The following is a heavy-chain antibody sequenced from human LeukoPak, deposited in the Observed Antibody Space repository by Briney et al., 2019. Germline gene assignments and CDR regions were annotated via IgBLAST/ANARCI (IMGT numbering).Heavy chain of an antibody. Sequence: GGSLRLSCAASGFTFSSYGMHWVRQARGKGLEWVAVIWYDGSNKYYADSVKGRFTISRDNSKNTLYLQMNSLRAEDTAVYYCARDDYGGNSVYYYYGMDVWGQGTTVTVSS. CDR3: ARDDYGGNSVYYYYGMDV. CDR1: GFTFSSYG. J-gene: IGHJ6*02. D-gene: IGHD4-23*01. CDR2: IWYDGSNK. V-gene: IGHV3-33*01.